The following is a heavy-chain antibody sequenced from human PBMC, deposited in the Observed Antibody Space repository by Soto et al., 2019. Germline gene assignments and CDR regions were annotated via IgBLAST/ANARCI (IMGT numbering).Heavy chain of an antibody. V-gene: IGHV3-30*18. CDR3: AKEGQAHCSGGSCFSGWFDA. J-gene: IGHJ5*01. CDR2: TSYDGSKK. Sequence: QVQLVESGGGVVQPGKSLRLSCVASGFGFRSYAMHWVRQAPGQGLEWVAFTSYDGSKKDYAASVKGRFTVSRGNFENIIYLEMNSLRPEDTAVYYCAKEGQAHCSGGSCFSGWFDAWGHGTQVTVSS. D-gene: IGHD2-15*01. CDR1: GFGFRSYA.